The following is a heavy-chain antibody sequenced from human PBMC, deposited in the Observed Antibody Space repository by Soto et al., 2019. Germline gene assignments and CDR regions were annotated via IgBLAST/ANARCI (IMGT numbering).Heavy chain of an antibody. D-gene: IGHD7-27*01. CDR3: ASLPWANYYYYGMDV. Sequence: ASVKVSCTASGYTFTSYDINWVRQATGQGLEWMGWMNPNSGNTGYAQKFQGRVTMTRNTSISTAYMELSSLRSEDTAVYYCASLPWANYYYYGMDVWGQGTTVTVS. CDR2: MNPNSGNT. V-gene: IGHV1-8*01. J-gene: IGHJ6*02. CDR1: GYTFTSYD.